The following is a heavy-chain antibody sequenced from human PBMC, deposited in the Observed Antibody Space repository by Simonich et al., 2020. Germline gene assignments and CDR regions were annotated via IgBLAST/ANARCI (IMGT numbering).Heavy chain of an antibody. CDR3: ARHAGFAFDI. CDR2: IYYSAST. D-gene: IGHD6-13*01. Sequence: QLQLQESGPGLVKPSETLSLTCTVSGGSISSSSYYWGWDRQPPGKGLEWIGSIYYSASTYYNPSLKSRVTMSVDTSKNQFSLKLSSVTAADTAVYYCARHAGFAFDIWGQGTMVTVSS. V-gene: IGHV4-39*01. CDR1: GGSISSSSYY. J-gene: IGHJ3*02.